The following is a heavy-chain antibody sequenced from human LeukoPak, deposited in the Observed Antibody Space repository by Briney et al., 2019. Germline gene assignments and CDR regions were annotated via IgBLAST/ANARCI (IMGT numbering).Heavy chain of an antibody. Sequence: GGSLRPSCAASGFTFSSSGTHWVRQDPGKGMGWVAVILYDGSNKYYADSVKARFTISRDNSKNPLYLQMNSLRAEGTAVYYCAKAPRGGLWFGELFDYWGQGTLVTVSS. CDR3: AKAPRGGLWFGELFDY. J-gene: IGHJ4*02. CDR1: GFTFSSSG. CDR2: ILYDGSNK. V-gene: IGHV3-30*18. D-gene: IGHD3-10*01.